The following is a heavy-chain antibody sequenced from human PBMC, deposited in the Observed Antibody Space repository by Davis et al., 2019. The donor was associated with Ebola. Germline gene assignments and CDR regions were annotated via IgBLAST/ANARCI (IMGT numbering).Heavy chain of an antibody. D-gene: IGHD6-19*01. J-gene: IGHJ4*02. V-gene: IGHV7-4-1*02. Sequence: AVSVKVSCKASGYTFTSYAMNWVRQAPGQGLEWMGWINTNTGNPTYAQGFTGRFVFSLDTSVSTAYLQISSLKAEDTAVYYCARDAPPNERLGWILAVAGTGHFDYWGQGTLVTVSS. CDR3: ARDAPPNERLGWILAVAGTGHFDY. CDR1: GYTFTSYA. CDR2: INTNTGNP.